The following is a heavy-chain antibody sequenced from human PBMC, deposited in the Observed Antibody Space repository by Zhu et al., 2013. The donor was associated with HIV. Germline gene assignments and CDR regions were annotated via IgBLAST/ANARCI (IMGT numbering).Heavy chain of an antibody. CDR3: ARSRDPYYDRPFDL. V-gene: IGHV4-59*01. CDR1: SGSISNYY. CDR2: IYYSGST. Sequence: QVQLQESGPGLVKPSETLSLTCTVSSGSISNYYWNWIRQPPGKGLDWLGYIYYSGSTDYNPSPKSRVTISVDTSKNQFSLKLSSVTAADTAVYYCARSRDPYYDRPFDLWGRGTLVTVSS. D-gene: IGHD3-22*01. J-gene: IGHJ2*01.